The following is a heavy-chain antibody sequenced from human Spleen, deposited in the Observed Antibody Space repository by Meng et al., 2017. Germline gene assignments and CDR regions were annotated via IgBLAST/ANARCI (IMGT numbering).Heavy chain of an antibody. V-gene: IGHV4-30-4*01. D-gene: IGHD6-19*01. CDR1: GDSISSDYF. Sequence: QVQLQESGPGLVKPSQTLSLTCTVSGDSISSDYFWSWIRQPPGKGLEWIGYIYHGGSTDYNPSLRSRVTVSIDTSKSQFSLKLTSVTAADTAVYYCERSSGWVRTGFDPWGQGTLVTVSS. J-gene: IGHJ5*02. CDR3: ERSSGWVRTGFDP. CDR2: IYHGGST.